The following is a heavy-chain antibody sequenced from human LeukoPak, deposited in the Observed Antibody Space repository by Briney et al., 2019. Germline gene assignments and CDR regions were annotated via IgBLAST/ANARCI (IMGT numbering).Heavy chain of an antibody. CDR3: AKLWWELFYDY. D-gene: IGHD1-26*01. CDR1: TFTFSSYA. Sequence: PGGSLRLSCATSTFTFSSYAIHWVRQAPGKGLEWVSAISGSGGSTYYADSVKGRFTISRDNSKNTLYLQMNSLRAEDTAVYYCAKLWWELFYDYWGQGTLVTVSS. J-gene: IGHJ4*02. CDR2: ISGSGGST. V-gene: IGHV3-23*01.